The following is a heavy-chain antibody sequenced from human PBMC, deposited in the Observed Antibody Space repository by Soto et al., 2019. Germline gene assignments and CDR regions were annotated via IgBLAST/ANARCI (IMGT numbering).Heavy chain of an antibody. CDR1: GFTFSSYG. CDR2: ISYDGSNK. CDR3: AKDSEWELLAY. V-gene: IGHV3-30*18. Sequence: QVQLVESGGGVVQPGRSLRLSCAASGFTFSSYGMHWVRQAPGKGLEWVAVISYDGSNKYYADSVKGRFTISRDNSKNTLYLQMNSLRAEDTAVYYCAKDSEWELLAYWGQGTLVTVSS. D-gene: IGHD1-26*01. J-gene: IGHJ4*02.